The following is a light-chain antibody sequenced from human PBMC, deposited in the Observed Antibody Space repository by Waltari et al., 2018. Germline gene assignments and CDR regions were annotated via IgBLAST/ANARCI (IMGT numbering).Light chain of an antibody. CDR3: QQYNNWPLT. V-gene: IGKV3-15*01. CDR1: QSISSH. Sequence: ETVMTQSPATLSALPGERVTLSCGASQSISSHLAWYQQKPGQPPRLVIYSASSRATGVPVRFSGSGSGTDFTLTISNLQSEDFAVYYCQQYNNWPLTFGGGTK. J-gene: IGKJ4*01. CDR2: SAS.